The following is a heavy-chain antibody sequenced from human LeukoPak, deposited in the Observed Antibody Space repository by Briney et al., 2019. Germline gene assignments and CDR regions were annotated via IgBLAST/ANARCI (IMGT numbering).Heavy chain of an antibody. Sequence: TSGGSLRLSCAASGFTFSSYSMNWVRQAPGKGLEWVSSISSSSSYIYYADSVKGRFTISRDNAKNSLYLQMNSLRSEDTAVYYCATDQATFYGDYVHLDYTYSYGPDVWGQGTTVTVSS. CDR1: GFTFSSYS. CDR2: ISSSSSYI. CDR3: ATDQATFYGDYVHLDYTYSYGPDV. V-gene: IGHV3-21*03. D-gene: IGHD4-17*01. J-gene: IGHJ6*02.